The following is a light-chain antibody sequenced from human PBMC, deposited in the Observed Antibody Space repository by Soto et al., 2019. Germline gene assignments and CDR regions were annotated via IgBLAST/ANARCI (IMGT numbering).Light chain of an antibody. J-gene: IGLJ1*01. CDR3: SSYTPSNTRKMV. CDR2: DVS. CDR1: SSDVGGYNY. V-gene: IGLV2-14*03. Sequence: QSALTQPASVSGSPGQSITISCTGTSSDVGGYNYVSWYQHHPGKTPKLMIYDVSNRPSGVSNRFSGSKSGNTASLTISGLQPEDEADYYCSSYTPSNTRKMVFETGTRVTVL.